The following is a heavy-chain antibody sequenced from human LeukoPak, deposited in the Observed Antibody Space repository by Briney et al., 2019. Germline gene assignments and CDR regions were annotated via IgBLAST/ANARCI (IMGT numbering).Heavy chain of an antibody. CDR2: IRSKAYGGTT. D-gene: IGHD4-17*01. J-gene: IGHJ5*02. CDR3: TRSYGDFWFDP. V-gene: IGHV3-49*04. Sequence: GGSLRLSCTASGFTFGDYAMSWVRQAPGKGLEWVGFIRSKAYGGTTEYAASVKGRFTISRDDSKSIAYLQMNSLKTEDTAVYYCTRSYGDFWFDPWGQGTLVTVSS. CDR1: GFTFGDYA.